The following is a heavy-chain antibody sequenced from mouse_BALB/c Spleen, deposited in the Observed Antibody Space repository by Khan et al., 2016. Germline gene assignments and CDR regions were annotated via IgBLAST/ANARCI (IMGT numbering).Heavy chain of an antibody. J-gene: IGHJ1*01. CDR3: MRYDGYYWYFDF. D-gene: IGHD2-3*01. V-gene: IGHV11-2*02. CDR1: GFTFSGFW. CDR2: INSDGSAI. Sequence: EVQLLETGGGLVQPGGSRGLSCEGSGFTFSGFWMSWVRQTPGKTLEWIGDINSDGSAINYAPSIKDRFTIFRDNDKSTLSLSMSNVRSEDTATYFCMRYDGYYWYFDFWGAGTPVTVSS.